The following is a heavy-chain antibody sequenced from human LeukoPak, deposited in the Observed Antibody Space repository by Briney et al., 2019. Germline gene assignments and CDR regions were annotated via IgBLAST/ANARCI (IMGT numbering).Heavy chain of an antibody. D-gene: IGHD6-13*01. V-gene: IGHV3-48*01. Sequence: GSLRLSCAASGFTSSSYSMNWVRQAPGKGLEWVSYITSSSSAIYYADSVKGRFTISRDNAKNSLFLQMNSLRGDDTAVYYCARESPGGSFFDYWGQGTLVTVSS. J-gene: IGHJ4*02. CDR1: GFTSSSYS. CDR3: ARESPGGSFFDY. CDR2: ITSSSSAI.